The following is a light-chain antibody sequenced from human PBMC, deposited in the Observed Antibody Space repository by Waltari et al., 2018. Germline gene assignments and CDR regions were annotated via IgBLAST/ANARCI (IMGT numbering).Light chain of an antibody. CDR2: DIK. Sequence: QSALTQPSSVSGSPGQSVTISCSGTSSDIGAYMSVSWYQQHPGKAPRLIIYDIKKRPSGVPDRVSGSKSGNTASLTISGLQPDDGADYFCCSYAGNSMIFGGGTMLTVL. CDR3: CSYAGNSMI. V-gene: IGLV2-11*01. J-gene: IGLJ2*01. CDR1: SSDIGAYMS.